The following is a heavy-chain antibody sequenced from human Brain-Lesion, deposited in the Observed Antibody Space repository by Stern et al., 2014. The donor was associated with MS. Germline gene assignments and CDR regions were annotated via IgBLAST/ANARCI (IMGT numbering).Heavy chain of an antibody. CDR1: GLTFTASA. Sequence: EVQLEESGGGLVQPGGSLKLSCAASGLTFTASALHWVRQASGKGLEWVGRIGNKANNYATAYAESVKGRVTISRDDSKNTAYLQMNSLKSEDTAVYYCTRIRAYYYYGMDVWGQGTTVTVSS. CDR3: TRIRAYYYYGMDV. CDR2: IGNKANNYAT. V-gene: IGHV3-73*01. J-gene: IGHJ6*02.